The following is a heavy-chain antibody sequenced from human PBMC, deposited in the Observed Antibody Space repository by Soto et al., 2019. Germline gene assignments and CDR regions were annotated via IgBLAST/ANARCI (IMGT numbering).Heavy chain of an antibody. Sequence: EVQLLESGGGLVQPGGSLRLSCAASGFTFSSYAMSWVRQAPGKGLEWVSAISGSGGSTYYADSVKGRFTISRDNSKNTLYLQMNSLRADDTAVDYCAKANGSGSYYYYYYYMDVWGKGTTVTVSS. D-gene: IGHD3-10*01. CDR2: ISGSGGST. V-gene: IGHV3-23*01. CDR1: GFTFSSYA. CDR3: AKANGSGSYYYYYYYMDV. J-gene: IGHJ6*03.